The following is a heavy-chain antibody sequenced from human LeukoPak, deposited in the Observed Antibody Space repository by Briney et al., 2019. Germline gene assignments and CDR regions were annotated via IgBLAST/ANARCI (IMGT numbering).Heavy chain of an antibody. J-gene: IGHJ4*02. CDR1: GYTFTGYY. Sequence: ASVKVSCKASGYTFTGYYMHWVRQAPGQGLEWMGRINPNSGGTNYAQKFQGRVTMTRDTSISTAYMELSRLRSDDTAVYYCARGYSSSRGSFDYWGQGTLVTVS. D-gene: IGHD6-6*01. CDR3: ARGYSSSRGSFDY. CDR2: INPNSGGT. V-gene: IGHV1-2*06.